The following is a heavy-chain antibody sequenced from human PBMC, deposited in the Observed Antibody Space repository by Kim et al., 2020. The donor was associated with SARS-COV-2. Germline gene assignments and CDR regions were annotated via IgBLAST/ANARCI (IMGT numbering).Heavy chain of an antibody. J-gene: IGHJ6*02. D-gene: IGHD3-10*01. CDR2: IYYSGST. V-gene: IGHV4-30-2*01. Sequence: SETLSLTCAVSGGSISSGGYSWSWIRQPPGKGLEWIGYIYYSGSTYYNPSLKSRVTISVDRSKNQFSLKLSSVTAADTAVYYCARGYGSGGAYGMDVWG. CDR1: GGSISSGGYS. CDR3: ARGYGSGGAYGMDV.